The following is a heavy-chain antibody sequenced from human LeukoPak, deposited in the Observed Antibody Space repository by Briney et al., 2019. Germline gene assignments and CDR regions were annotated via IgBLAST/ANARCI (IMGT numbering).Heavy chain of an antibody. V-gene: IGHV3-23*01. CDR1: GFTFSSYA. J-gene: IGHJ4*02. CDR3: ANGNDFWSGFDY. Sequence: GGSLRLSCAASGFTFSSYAMSWVRQAPGKGLEGVSAISGSGGSTYYADSVKGRFTISRDNSKNTLYLQMNSLRAEDTAAYYCANGNDFWSGFDYWGQGTLVTVSS. D-gene: IGHD3-3*01. CDR2: ISGSGGST.